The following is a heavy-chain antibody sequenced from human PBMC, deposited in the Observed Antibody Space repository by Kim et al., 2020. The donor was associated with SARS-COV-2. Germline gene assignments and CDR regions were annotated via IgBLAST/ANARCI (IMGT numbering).Heavy chain of an antibody. Sequence: SETLSLTCTVSGYSISSGYYWGWIRQPPGKGLEWIGSIYHSGSTYYNPSLKSRVTISVDTSKNQFSLKLSSVTAADTAVYYCAADYYGSGSLDYWGQGTLVTVSS. CDR3: AADYYGSGSLDY. V-gene: IGHV4-38-2*02. CDR1: GYSISSGYY. D-gene: IGHD3-10*01. J-gene: IGHJ4*02. CDR2: IYHSGST.